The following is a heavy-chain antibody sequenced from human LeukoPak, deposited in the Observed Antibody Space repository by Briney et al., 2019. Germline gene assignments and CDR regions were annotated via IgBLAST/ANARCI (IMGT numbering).Heavy chain of an antibody. CDR2: ISYDGSNK. D-gene: IGHD1-26*01. Sequence: PGGSLRLSCAASGFTFSSYAMHWVRQAPGKGLEWVAVISYDGSNKYYADSVKGRFTISRDNSKNTLYLQMNSLRAEDTAVYYCARDVGGIVGATPWGVGDYWGQGTLVTVSS. J-gene: IGHJ4*02. V-gene: IGHV3-30-3*01. CDR3: ARDVGGIVGATPWGVGDY. CDR1: GFTFSSYA.